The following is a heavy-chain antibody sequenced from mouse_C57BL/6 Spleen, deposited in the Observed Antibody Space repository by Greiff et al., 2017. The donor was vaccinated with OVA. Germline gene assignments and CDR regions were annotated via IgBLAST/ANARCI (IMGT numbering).Heavy chain of an antibody. V-gene: IGHV1-18*01. D-gene: IGHD3-3*01. J-gene: IGHJ3*01. Sequence: VHVKQSGPELVKPGASVKIPCKASGYTFTDYNMDWVKQSHGKSLEWIGDINPNNGGTIYNQKFKGKATLTVDKSSSTAYMELRSLTSEDTAVYYCARAGLGEAWFAYWGQGTLVTVSA. CDR2: INPNNGGT. CDR3: ARAGLGEAWFAY. CDR1: GYTFTDYN.